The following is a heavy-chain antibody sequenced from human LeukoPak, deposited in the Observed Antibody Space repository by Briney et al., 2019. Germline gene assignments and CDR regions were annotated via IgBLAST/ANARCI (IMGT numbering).Heavy chain of an antibody. CDR2: IYSGGST. CDR3: ARDPNYYDTRGHYFDY. D-gene: IGHD3-22*01. Sequence: GGSLRLSCAASGFTVSSNYMSWVRQAPGKGLEWVSVIYSGGSTYYADSAKGRFTISRDNSKNTLYLQMNSLRAEDTAVYYCARDPNYYDTRGHYFDYWGQGTLVTVSS. J-gene: IGHJ4*02. CDR1: GFTVSSNY. V-gene: IGHV3-66*01.